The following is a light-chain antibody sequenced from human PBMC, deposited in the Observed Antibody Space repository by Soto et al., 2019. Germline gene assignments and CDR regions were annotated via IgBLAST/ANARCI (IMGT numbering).Light chain of an antibody. V-gene: IGKV3-20*01. J-gene: IGKJ1*01. CDR3: QQYET. CDR2: GAS. Sequence: EIVLTQSPGTLCLSPGERATLSCRASQSISSSYLAWYQQKPGQAPRLLIFGASSRATGIPDRFSGSGSGTDFTLTISRLEPEDFATYYCQQYETFGQGTKVEF. CDR1: QSISSSY.